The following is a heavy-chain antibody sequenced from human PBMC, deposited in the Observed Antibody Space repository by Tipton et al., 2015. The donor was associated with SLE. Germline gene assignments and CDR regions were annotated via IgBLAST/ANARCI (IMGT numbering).Heavy chain of an antibody. V-gene: IGHV4-39*07. CDR2: IYYSGST. CDR1: GGSISSNSYY. Sequence: TLSLTCTVSGGSISSNSYYWGWLRQPPGQVLGWIGSIYYSGSTYYNPTLKSRITISEDTSKNPFSLKPSSVTAADAAVYYCARLFRVATIWDWFDPWGQGTLVTVSS. D-gene: IGHD5-12*01. J-gene: IGHJ5*02. CDR3: ARLFRVATIWDWFDP.